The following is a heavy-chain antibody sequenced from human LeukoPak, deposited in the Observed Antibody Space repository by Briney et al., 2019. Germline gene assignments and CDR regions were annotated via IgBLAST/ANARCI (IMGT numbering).Heavy chain of an antibody. CDR2: INSDGSST. Sequence: GGSLRLSCAASGFTSNSHWMHWVRQAPGKGLVWVSRINSDGSSTSYADSVKGRFTISRDNAKNTLYLQMNSLRAEDTAVYYCARASSGWPPLIDYWGQGTLVTVSS. J-gene: IGHJ4*02. D-gene: IGHD6-19*01. CDR1: GFTSNSHW. CDR3: ARASSGWPPLIDY. V-gene: IGHV3-74*01.